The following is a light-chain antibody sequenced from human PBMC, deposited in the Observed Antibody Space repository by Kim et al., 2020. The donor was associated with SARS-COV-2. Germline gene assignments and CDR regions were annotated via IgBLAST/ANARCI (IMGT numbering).Light chain of an antibody. J-gene: IGLJ1*01. CDR3: YSAADNNLRV. CDR2: KDS. V-gene: IGLV3-27*01. Sequence: SSELTQPSSVSVSPGQTARITCSGDVLAKKFARWFQQKPGQAPVLVIYKDSERPSGIPERFSGSSSGTTVTLTISGAQVEDEADYYCYSAADNNLRVFGTGTKVTVL. CDR1: VLAKKF.